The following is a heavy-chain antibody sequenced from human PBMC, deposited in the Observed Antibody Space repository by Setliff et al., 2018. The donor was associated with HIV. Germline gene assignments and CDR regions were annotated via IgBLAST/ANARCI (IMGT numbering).Heavy chain of an antibody. CDR3: ARGLADPWFFYDNSGLNAFNY. D-gene: IGHD3-22*01. J-gene: IGHJ4*02. CDR1: GFTFSSCW. V-gene: IGHV3-7*03. Sequence: GGSLRLSCSASGFTFSSCWMNWVRQAPGRGLEWVANVKQDVSEKYYVDSVKGRFNISRDNAKSSLYLQMNNLTAEDTAVYYCARGLADPWFFYDNSGLNAFNYWGQGAQVTVSS. CDR2: VKQDVSEK.